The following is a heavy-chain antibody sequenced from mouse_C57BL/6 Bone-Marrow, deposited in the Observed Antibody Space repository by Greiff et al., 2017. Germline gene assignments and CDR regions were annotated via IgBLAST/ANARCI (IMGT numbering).Heavy chain of an antibody. CDR2: FSDGGSYT. CDR1: GFTFSSYA. CDR3: AREDYYGSSYVWYFDV. D-gene: IGHD1-1*01. Sequence: DVLLVESGGGLVKPGGSLKLSCAASGFTFSSYAMSWVRQTPEKRLEWVATFSDGGSYTYYPDNVKGRFTISRDNAKNNLYLQMSHLKSEETAMYYCAREDYYGSSYVWYFDVWGTGTTVTVSS. J-gene: IGHJ1*03. V-gene: IGHV5-4*01.